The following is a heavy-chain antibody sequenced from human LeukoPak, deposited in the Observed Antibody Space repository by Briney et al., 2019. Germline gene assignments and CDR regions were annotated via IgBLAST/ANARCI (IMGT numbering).Heavy chain of an antibody. J-gene: IGHJ6*03. Sequence: GGSLRLSCAASGFTFSSYGMHWVRQAPGKGLEWVAVISYDGSNKYYADSVKGRFTISRDNSKNTLYLQMNSLRAEDTAVYYCANRDGSGSYFSHYYYYYMDVWGKGTTVTISS. D-gene: IGHD3-10*01. V-gene: IGHV3-30*18. CDR1: GFTFSSYG. CDR2: ISYDGSNK. CDR3: ANRDGSGSYFSHYYYYYMDV.